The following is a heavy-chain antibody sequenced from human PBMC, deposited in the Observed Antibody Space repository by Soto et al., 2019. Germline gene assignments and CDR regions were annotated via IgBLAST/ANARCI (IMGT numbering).Heavy chain of an antibody. CDR2: ITPFFGIT. D-gene: IGHD4-17*01. CDR1: GSTFISYT. CDR3: ASATATTNYYYMDV. J-gene: IGHJ6*03. Sequence: QVQLVQSGAEVKRPGSSVKVSCVASGSTFISYTFSWVRQAPGQGLEWMGRITPFFGITNYAQKFQGRVTITADKSTGTAYTELSSLISEDTAVYYCASATATTNYYYMDVWGKGTTVTVSS. V-gene: IGHV1-69*02.